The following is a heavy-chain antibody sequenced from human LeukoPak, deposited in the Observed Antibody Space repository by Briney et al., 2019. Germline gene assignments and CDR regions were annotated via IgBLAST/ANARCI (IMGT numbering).Heavy chain of an antibody. CDR2: IAYDGSNK. CDR3: ARDRASLAAADTSSNYFYYYGMDV. Sequence: GGSLRLSCAASGFTFRSYATHWVRQAPGKGLEWVALIAYDGSNKYYADSVKGRFTISRDSSKNTLYLQMNSLRADDTAVYYCARDRASLAAADTSSNYFYYYGMDVWGQGTTVIVSS. CDR1: GFTFRSYA. V-gene: IGHV3-30-3*01. J-gene: IGHJ6*02. D-gene: IGHD6-13*01.